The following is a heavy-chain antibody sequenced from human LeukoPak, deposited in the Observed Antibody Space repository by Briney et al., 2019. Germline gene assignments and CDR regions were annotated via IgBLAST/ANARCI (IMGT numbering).Heavy chain of an antibody. CDR2: IIPIFGTA. D-gene: IGHD5-18*01. CDR3: ARVDTAMWYFDY. CDR1: GGTFSSYA. V-gene: IGHV1-69*13. Sequence: SVKVSCKASGGTFSSYAISWVRQAPGQGLEWMGGIIPIFGTANYAQKFQGRVTITADESTGTAYMELSSLRSEDTAVYCCARVDTAMWYFDYWGQGTLVTVSS. J-gene: IGHJ4*02.